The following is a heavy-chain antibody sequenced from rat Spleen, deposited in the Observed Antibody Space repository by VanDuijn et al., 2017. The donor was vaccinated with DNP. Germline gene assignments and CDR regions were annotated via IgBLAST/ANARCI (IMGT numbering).Heavy chain of an antibody. V-gene: IGHV5-17*01. D-gene: IGHD1-4*01. CDR1: GFTFSDYA. J-gene: IGHJ3*01. Sequence: EVQLVESGGGLVQPGNSLKLSCAASGFTFSDYAMAWVRQSPKKGLEWVATIIYDGSSTYYRDSVRGRFTISRDYARSTLYLQMNSLRSEDMATYYCARPHGYNNGGFAYWGQGTLVTVSS. CDR3: ARPHGYNNGGFAY. CDR2: IIYDGSST.